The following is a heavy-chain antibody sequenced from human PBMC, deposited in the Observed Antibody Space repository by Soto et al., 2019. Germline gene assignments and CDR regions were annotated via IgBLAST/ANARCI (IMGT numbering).Heavy chain of an antibody. V-gene: IGHV3-30-3*01. CDR3: ARDNDGFFGVLVAASPSPHFDH. D-gene: IGHD2-15*01. CDR1: GFTFSNYA. CDR2: ISFDGNTD. J-gene: IGHJ4*02. Sequence: WGSLRLSCAASGFTFSNYAIHWVRLAPDRGLEWVAIISFDGNTDSYADSVKGRFTVSRDNSKNTVFLQMNSLRPEDTAVYYCARDNDGFFGVLVAASPSPHFDHWRLGTLVTVSS.